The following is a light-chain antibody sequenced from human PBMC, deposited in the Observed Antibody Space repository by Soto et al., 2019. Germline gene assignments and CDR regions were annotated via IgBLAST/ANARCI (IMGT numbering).Light chain of an antibody. CDR1: SSDVGGFNY. J-gene: IGLJ1*01. CDR2: DVT. CDR3: NSYTSSSTYV. Sequence: QSALTQPASVSGSPGQSITISCTGTSSDVGGFNYVSWYQQHPGKAPKLMIYDVTNRPSGVSYRFSGSKSGNTASLTISGLQAEDEAGCYCNSYTSSSTYVFGTGTKVTVL. V-gene: IGLV2-14*03.